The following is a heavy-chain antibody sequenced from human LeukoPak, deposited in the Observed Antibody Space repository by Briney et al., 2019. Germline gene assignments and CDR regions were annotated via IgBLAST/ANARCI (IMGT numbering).Heavy chain of an antibody. V-gene: IGHV5-51*01. CDR2: LYPGDSET. CDR3: ARPTSIVVVDAFDI. Sequence: GESLKISCKSSGYSFTSNWIGWVRQMPGKGLEWMGILYPGDSETKYSPSFQGQVTISVDKSISTAYLQWSSLKASDTAMYYCARPTSIVVVDAFDIWGQGTMVTVSS. CDR1: GYSFTSNW. J-gene: IGHJ3*02. D-gene: IGHD3-22*01.